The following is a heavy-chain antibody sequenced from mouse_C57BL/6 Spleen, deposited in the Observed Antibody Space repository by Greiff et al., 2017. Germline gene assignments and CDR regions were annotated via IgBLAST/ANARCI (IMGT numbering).Heavy chain of an antibody. Sequence: VQLHQPGAELVKPGASVKLSCKASGYTFTSYWMHWVKQRPGQGLEWIGMIHPNSGSTNYNEKFKSKATLTVDKSSSTAYMQLSSLTSEDAAVYYCARITTVVAPFDYWGQGTTLTVSS. CDR3: ARITTVVAPFDY. J-gene: IGHJ2*01. D-gene: IGHD1-1*01. CDR2: IHPNSGST. V-gene: IGHV1-64*01. CDR1: GYTFTSYW.